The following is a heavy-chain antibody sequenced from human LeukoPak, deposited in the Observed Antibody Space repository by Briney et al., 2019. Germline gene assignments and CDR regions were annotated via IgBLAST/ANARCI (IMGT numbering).Heavy chain of an antibody. CDR2: ISAYNGNT. CDR1: GYTFTSYG. Sequence: ASVKVSCKASGYTFTSYGISWVRQAPGQGLEWMGWISAYNGNTNYAQKLQGRVTMTTDTSTSTAYMELSRLRSDDTAVYYCARDRGLTTVTTRPPYNWFDPWGQGTLVTVSS. D-gene: IGHD4-17*01. V-gene: IGHV1-18*01. CDR3: ARDRGLTTVTTRPPYNWFDP. J-gene: IGHJ5*02.